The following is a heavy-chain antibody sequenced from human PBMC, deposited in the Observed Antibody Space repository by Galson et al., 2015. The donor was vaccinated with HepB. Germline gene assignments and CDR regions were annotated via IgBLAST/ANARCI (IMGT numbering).Heavy chain of an antibody. D-gene: IGHD3-22*01. J-gene: IGHJ4*02. Sequence: QSGAEVTKPGESLRISCKGSGYSFPSYWISWVRQMPGKGLEWMGRIDPSDSYTNYSPSFQGHVTISADKSISTAYLQWSSLKASDTAMYYCARLDYYYDSSGYFDDYWGQGTLVTVSS. CDR3: ARLDYYYDSSGYFDDY. CDR2: IDPSDSYT. CDR1: GYSFPSYW. V-gene: IGHV5-10-1*01.